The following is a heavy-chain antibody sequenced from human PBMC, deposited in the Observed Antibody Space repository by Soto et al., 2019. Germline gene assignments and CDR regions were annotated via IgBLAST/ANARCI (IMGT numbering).Heavy chain of an antibody. CDR1: GDTFSSYA. D-gene: IGHD2-15*01. J-gene: IGHJ6*02. V-gene: IGHV1-69*13. Sequence: AVKVSCKASGDTFSSYAISWVRQAPGQGLEWMGGSIPIFGTANYAQKFQGRVTITADESTSTAYMELSSLRSEDTAVYYCARDSGYCSGGSCYRYYYGMDVWGQGTTVTVSS. CDR2: SIPIFGTA. CDR3: ARDSGYCSGGSCYRYYYGMDV.